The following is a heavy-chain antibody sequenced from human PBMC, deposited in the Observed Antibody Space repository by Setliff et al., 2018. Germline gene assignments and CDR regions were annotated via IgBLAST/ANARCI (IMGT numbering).Heavy chain of an antibody. CDR1: GGSISSHY. D-gene: IGHD5-12*01. V-gene: IGHV4-59*08. J-gene: IGHJ4*02. Sequence: SETLSLTCTVSGGSISSHYWSWIRQPPGKGLEWIGSIYYSGNTNYNPSLKSRVTISIDTSKNQFSLKLSSVTAADTAVYYCARGWLRFGYFDYWGQGTLVTVSS. CDR2: IYYSGNT. CDR3: ARGWLRFGYFDY.